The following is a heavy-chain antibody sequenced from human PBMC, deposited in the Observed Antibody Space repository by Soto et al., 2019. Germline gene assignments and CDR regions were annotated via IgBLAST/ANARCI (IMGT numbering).Heavy chain of an antibody. Sequence: PSETLSLTCAVNGGSFTGYYWSWIRQLPGKGLEWIGDINQSGGGTSNYNPSLKSRVTMSLDTSKIQFSLKLSSVTAADTALYYCARGIAYNFWSGKYYFGYWGLGTLVTVSS. V-gene: IGHV4-34*01. CDR1: GGSFTGYY. D-gene: IGHD3-3*01. J-gene: IGHJ4*02. CDR2: INQSGGGTS. CDR3: ARGIAYNFWSGKYYFGY.